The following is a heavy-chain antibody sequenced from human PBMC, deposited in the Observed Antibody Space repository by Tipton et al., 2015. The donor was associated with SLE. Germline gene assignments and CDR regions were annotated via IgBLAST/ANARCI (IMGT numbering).Heavy chain of an antibody. D-gene: IGHD2-2*02. J-gene: IGHJ1*01. Sequence: PGLVKPSQTLSLTCAISGDSVSTNSAAWTWIRQSPSRGLEWLGRTYYRSKWYSDYAVSVKSRITINPDTSKNQFSLQLNSVTPEDTAVYYCARGFLYDGFQVWSQGTLVTVSS. CDR2: TYYRSKWYS. CDR3: ARGFLYDGFQV. V-gene: IGHV6-1*01. CDR1: GDSVSTNSAA.